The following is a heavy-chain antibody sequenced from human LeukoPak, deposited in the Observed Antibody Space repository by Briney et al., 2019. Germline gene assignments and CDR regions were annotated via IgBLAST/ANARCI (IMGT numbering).Heavy chain of an antibody. Sequence: SETLSLTCAVSGGSISSSNWWSWVRQPPGKGLEWIGEIYHSGSTNYNPSLKSRVTISVDTSKNQFSLKLTSITAADTAVYYCARDLYWAGPFDYWGQGTLVTVSS. CDR1: GGSISSSNW. J-gene: IGHJ4*02. CDR3: ARDLYWAGPFDY. D-gene: IGHD2-15*01. CDR2: IYHSGST. V-gene: IGHV4-4*02.